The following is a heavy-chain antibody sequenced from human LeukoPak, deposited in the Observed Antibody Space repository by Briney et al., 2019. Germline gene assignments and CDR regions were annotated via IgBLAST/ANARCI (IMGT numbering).Heavy chain of an antibody. D-gene: IGHD3-22*01. V-gene: IGHV1-24*01. J-gene: IGHJ4*02. CDR1: GYTLTDLS. CDR2: FDPEDGET. Sequence: ASVKVSCKVSGYTLTDLSMHWVRQAPRKGLQWMGGFDPEDGETIYAQKFQGRITMTEDTSTDTAYMELSSLRSEDTAVYYCATKITYYYDNSGYYLNYWGQGTLVTVSP. CDR3: ATKITYYYDNSGYYLNY.